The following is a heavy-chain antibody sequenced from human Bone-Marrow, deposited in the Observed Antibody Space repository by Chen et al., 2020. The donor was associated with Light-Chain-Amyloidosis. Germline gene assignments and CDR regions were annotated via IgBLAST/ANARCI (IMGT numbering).Heavy chain of an antibody. J-gene: IGHJ6*02. Sequence: QVQLVESGGGLVKPGGSLRLSCAASGFTFSDYYMSWIRQAPGKGLGWVSYSRSSGSTIYYADSVKGRFTISRDNAKNSLYLQMNSLRAEDTAVYYCARADIVAVPAASYYYGMDVWGQGTTVTVSS. CDR1: GFTFSDYY. D-gene: IGHD2-2*01. CDR2: SRSSGSTI. CDR3: ARADIVAVPAASYYYGMDV. V-gene: IGHV3-11*01.